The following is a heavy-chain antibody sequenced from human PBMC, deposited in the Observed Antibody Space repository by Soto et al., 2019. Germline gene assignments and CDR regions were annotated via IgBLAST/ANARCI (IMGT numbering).Heavy chain of an antibody. CDR2: IYWDDDK. J-gene: IGHJ4*02. Sequence: QITLKESGPTLVKPTQTLTLTCTFSGFSLSTSGVGVGWIRQPPGKALEWLALIYWDDDKRYSPSLKSRLTITKDTSKNQVVLTMTNMDHVDTATYYCARRQTYCGGNCYSGFDYWGQGTLVTVSS. V-gene: IGHV2-5*02. CDR1: GFSLSTSGVG. CDR3: ARRQTYCGGNCYSGFDY. D-gene: IGHD2-21*02.